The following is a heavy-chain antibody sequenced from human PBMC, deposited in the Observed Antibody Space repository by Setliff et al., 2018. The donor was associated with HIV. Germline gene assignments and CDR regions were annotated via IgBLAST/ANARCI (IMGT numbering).Heavy chain of an antibody. Sequence: PSETLSLTCTVSSGSITSRTYYWGWIRQPPGKGLEWIGSIFDSGSTSYNPSLKSRVTISADTSKNQFSLKLRSVTAADTAVYYCGRLSDTAMASFDSWGPGALVTVSS. J-gene: IGHJ4*02. CDR2: IFDSGST. CDR1: SGSITSRTYY. D-gene: IGHD5-18*01. CDR3: GRLSDTAMASFDS. V-gene: IGHV4-39*07.